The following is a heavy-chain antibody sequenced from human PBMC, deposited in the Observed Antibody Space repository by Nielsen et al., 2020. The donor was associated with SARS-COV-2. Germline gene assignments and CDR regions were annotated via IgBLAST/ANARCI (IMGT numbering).Heavy chain of an antibody. CDR3: ARDWAEECSGGSCYVSAPEGTYDAFDI. V-gene: IGHV3-21*04. J-gene: IGHJ3*02. Sequence: VRQAPGKGLEWVSSISSSSSYIYYADSGKGRFTISRDNAKNSLYLQMNSLRAEDTAVYYYARDWAEECSGGSCYVSAPEGTYDAFDIWGQGTMVTVSS. D-gene: IGHD2-15*01. CDR2: ISSSSSYI.